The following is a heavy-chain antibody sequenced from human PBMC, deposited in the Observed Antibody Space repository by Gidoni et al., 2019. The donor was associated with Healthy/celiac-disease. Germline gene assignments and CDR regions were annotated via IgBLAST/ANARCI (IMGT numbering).Heavy chain of an antibody. Sequence: HVQLQQCGAGLLKPSETLSLTCSVYGGSFSGYYWSWIRQPPGKGLEWIGEINHSGSTNYNPSLKSRVTISVDTSKNQFSLKLSSVTAEDTAVYYCARRYYYGSDWGQGTLVTVSS. CDR1: GGSFSGYY. CDR3: ARRYYYGSD. J-gene: IGHJ4*02. CDR2: INHSGST. V-gene: IGHV4-34*01. D-gene: IGHD3-10*01.